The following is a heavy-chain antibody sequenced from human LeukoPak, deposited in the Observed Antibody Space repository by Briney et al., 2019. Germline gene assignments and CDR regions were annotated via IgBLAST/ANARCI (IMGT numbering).Heavy chain of an antibody. Sequence: SETLSLTCTVSGGSISSSSYSWGWVRQPPGKGLEWIGSIYYSGSTYYNPSLKSRVTISVDTSKNQFSLKPSSVTAADTAVYYCARALRPPTITDYWGQGTLVTVSS. CDR1: GGSISSSSYS. V-gene: IGHV4-39*07. D-gene: IGHD4-11*01. J-gene: IGHJ4*02. CDR3: ARALRPPTITDY. CDR2: IYYSGST.